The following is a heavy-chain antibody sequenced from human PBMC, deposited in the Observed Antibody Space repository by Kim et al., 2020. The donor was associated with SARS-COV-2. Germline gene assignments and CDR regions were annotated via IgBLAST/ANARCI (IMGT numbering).Heavy chain of an antibody. CDR3: TRDEYGTATSFDP. J-gene: IGHJ5*02. Sequence: GGSLRLSCTSSGFTFGDYAWSWFRQAPGKGLEWVGCIKNRAYGGTAEYAATVKGRFIISRDDSKRIAYLQMNSLKPEDTAVYYCTRDEYGTATSFDPWG. CDR2: IKNRAYGGTA. D-gene: IGHD3-10*01. CDR1: GFTFGDYA. V-gene: IGHV3-49*03.